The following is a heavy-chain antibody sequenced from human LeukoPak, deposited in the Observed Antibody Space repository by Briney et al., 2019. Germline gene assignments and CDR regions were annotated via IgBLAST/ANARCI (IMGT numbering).Heavy chain of an antibody. J-gene: IGHJ4*02. D-gene: IGHD4-17*01. CDR3: AKTPGGTVTTFFDY. V-gene: IGHV3-23*01. Sequence: PGGSLRLSCAASGFIFSSYAMSWVRQTPGKGLEWVSGLSGSGVTTFYADSVKGRFTISRDNSKNTLYLQMNSLRAEDTAVYYCAKTPGGTVTTFFDYWGQGTLVTVSS. CDR1: GFIFSSYA. CDR2: LSGSGVTT.